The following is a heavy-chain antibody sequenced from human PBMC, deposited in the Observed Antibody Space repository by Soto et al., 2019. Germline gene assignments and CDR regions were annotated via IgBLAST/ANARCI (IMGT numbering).Heavy chain of an antibody. Sequence: QVQLVESGGGVVQPGRSLRVSCAASGFTFSNYAMHWVRQAPGKGPEWVAVVSYDGSKQFYADSVEGRFTISRDSSKSTLYLHMDNLRDEDTAVYYCARDRVYYYDNSGYYNFDYWGQGTLVTVSS. CDR3: ARDRVYYYDNSGYYNFDY. CDR1: GFTFSNYA. V-gene: IGHV3-30-3*01. CDR2: VSYDGSKQ. J-gene: IGHJ4*02. D-gene: IGHD3-22*01.